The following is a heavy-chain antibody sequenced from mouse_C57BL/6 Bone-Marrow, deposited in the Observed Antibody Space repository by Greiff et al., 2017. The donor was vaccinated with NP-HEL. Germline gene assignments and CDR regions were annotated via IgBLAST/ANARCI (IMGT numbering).Heavy chain of an antibody. D-gene: IGHD2-4*01. J-gene: IGHJ4*01. CDR3: AREGGLRRRTYAMDY. CDR1: GFTFSDYY. Sequence: EVQVVESDSRLVQPGSSMKLSCTTSGFTFSDYYMAWVRQVPEKGLDWVANINYDGSSTYYLDSLKSRFIISRDNAKNILYLQMSSLKSEDTATYYCAREGGLRRRTYAMDYWGQGTSVTVSS. CDR2: INYDGSST. V-gene: IGHV5-16*01.